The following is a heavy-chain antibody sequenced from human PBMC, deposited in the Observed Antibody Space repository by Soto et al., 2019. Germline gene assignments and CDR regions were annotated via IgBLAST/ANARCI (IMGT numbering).Heavy chain of an antibody. CDR3: ARGGYSSGWPYLY. CDR1: GGSISSYY. J-gene: IGHJ4*02. Sequence: SETLSLTCTVSGGSISSYYWSWIRQPPGKGLEWIGYIYYSGSTNYNPSLKSRVTISVDTSKNQFSLKLSSVTAADTAVYYCARGGYSSGWPYLYWGQGTLVTVSS. CDR2: IYYSGST. D-gene: IGHD6-19*01. V-gene: IGHV4-59*01.